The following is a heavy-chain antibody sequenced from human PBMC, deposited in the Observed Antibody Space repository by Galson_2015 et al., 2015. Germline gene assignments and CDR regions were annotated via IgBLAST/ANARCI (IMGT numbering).Heavy chain of an antibody. CDR1: GFTFDDYA. CDR2: VSWNGGKI. D-gene: IGHD1-26*01. V-gene: IGHV3-9*01. CDR3: VKEGRIRYYYGTGNYYRDGYFDS. J-gene: IGHJ4*02. Sequence: SLRLSCAASGFTFDDYAMHWVRQAPGKGLEWVSGVSWNGGKIGYEDSVKGRFTISRDNAKNSLFLQMDSLREEDTAFYYCVKEGRIRYYYGTGNYYRDGYFDSWGQGILVTVSS.